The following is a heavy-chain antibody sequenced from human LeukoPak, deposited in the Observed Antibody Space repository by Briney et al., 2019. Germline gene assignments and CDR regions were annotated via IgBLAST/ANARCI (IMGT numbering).Heavy chain of an antibody. V-gene: IGHV4-34*01. J-gene: IGHJ3*02. CDR3: ARGETDYYDSSGYWLI. CDR2: INHSGST. Sequence: PSETLSLTCTVSGGSISHYYWSWIRQPPGKGLEWIGEINHSGSTNYNPSLKSRVTISVDTSENQFSLKLSSVTAADTAVYYCARGETDYYDSSGYWLIWGQGTMVTVSS. CDR1: GGSISHYY. D-gene: IGHD3-22*01.